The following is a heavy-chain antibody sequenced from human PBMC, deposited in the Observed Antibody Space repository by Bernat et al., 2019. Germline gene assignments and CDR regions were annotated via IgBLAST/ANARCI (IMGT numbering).Heavy chain of an antibody. CDR1: GGSFSGYY. D-gene: IGHD3-16*02. V-gene: IGHV4-34*01. CDR2: INHSGST. J-gene: IGHJ4*02. CDR3: ARGRGDYVWGSYRYTSHFDY. Sequence: QVQLQQWGAGLLKPSETLSLTCAVYGGSFSGYYWSWIRQPPGKGLEWIGEINHSGSTNYNPSLKSRVTISVDTSKNRFSLKLSSVTAADTAVYYCARGRGDYVWGSYRYTSHFDYWGQGTLVTVSS.